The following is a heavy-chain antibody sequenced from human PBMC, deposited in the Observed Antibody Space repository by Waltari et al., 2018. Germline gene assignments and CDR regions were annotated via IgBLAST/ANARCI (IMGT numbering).Heavy chain of an antibody. CDR2: IRYDGSNK. D-gene: IGHD3-3*01. Sequence: QVQLVESGGGVVQPGGSLRLSCEASGFTFSSYGMRWVREVPGKGLEWVAFIRYDGSNKYYADSVKGRFTISRDNSKNTLYLQMNSLRAEDTALYYCAKDEKDYDFWSGYYFDYWGQGTLVTVSS. V-gene: IGHV3-30*02. CDR1: GFTFSSYG. CDR3: AKDEKDYDFWSGYYFDY. J-gene: IGHJ4*02.